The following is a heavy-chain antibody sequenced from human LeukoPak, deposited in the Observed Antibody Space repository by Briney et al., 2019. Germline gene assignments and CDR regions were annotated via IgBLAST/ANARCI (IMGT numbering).Heavy chain of an antibody. D-gene: IGHD6-13*01. CDR1: GGSISSGSYY. CDR2: IYTSGST. CDR3: ARVSSSWYQDWYFDL. Sequence: SETLSLTCTVSGGSISSGSYYWTWIRQPAGKGLEWIGRIYTSGSTNYNPSLKSRVTMSEDTSKNQFSLKLSSVTAADTAVYYCARVSSSWYQDWYFDLWGRGTLVTVSS. J-gene: IGHJ2*01. V-gene: IGHV4-61*02.